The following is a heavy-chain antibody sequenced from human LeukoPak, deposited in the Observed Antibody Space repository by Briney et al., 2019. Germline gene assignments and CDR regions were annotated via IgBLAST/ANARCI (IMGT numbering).Heavy chain of an antibody. CDR2: ISYDGSNK. CDR1: GFTFSSYA. D-gene: IGHD3-10*01. Sequence: PGRSLRLSCAASGFTFSSYALHWVRQAPGRGLEGVAVISYDGSNKYYAASVKGRFTIPRDNSKNTLYLQMNSLRAEDTAVYYCARGTYYGSDLDYWGQGTLVTVSS. V-gene: IGHV3-30-3*01. CDR3: ARGTYYGSDLDY. J-gene: IGHJ4*02.